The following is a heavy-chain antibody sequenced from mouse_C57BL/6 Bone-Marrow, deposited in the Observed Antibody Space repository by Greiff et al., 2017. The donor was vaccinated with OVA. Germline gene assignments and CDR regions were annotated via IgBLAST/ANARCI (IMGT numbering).Heavy chain of an antibody. D-gene: IGHD2-1*01. J-gene: IGHJ4*01. V-gene: IGHV1-53*01. CDR1: GYTFTSYW. CDR2: INPSNGGT. CDR3: ARSEGNYPYAMDY. Sequence: QVQLQQPGTELVKPGASVKLSCKASGYTFTSYWMHWVKQRPGQGLEWIGNINPSNGGTNYNEKFKSKATLTVDKSSSTAYMQLSSLTSEDSAVXYCARSEGNYPYAMDYWGQGTSVTVSS.